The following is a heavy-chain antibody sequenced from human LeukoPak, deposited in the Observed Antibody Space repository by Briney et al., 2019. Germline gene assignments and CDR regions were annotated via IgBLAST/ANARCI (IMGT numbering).Heavy chain of an antibody. Sequence: GGSLRLSCAASGFTFSSYAMHWVRQAPGKGLEYVSAISSNGGSTYYANSVKGRFTISRDNSKNTLYLQMGSLRAEDMAVYYCARDVDCYDSSGYYGFGAYWGQGTLVTVSS. V-gene: IGHV3-64*01. CDR2: ISSNGGST. CDR3: ARDVDCYDSSGYYGFGAY. CDR1: GFTFSSYA. J-gene: IGHJ4*02. D-gene: IGHD3-22*01.